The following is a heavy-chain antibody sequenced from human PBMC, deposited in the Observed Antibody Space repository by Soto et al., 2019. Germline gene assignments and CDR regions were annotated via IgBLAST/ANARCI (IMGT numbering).Heavy chain of an antibody. J-gene: IGHJ4*02. CDR2: IYPSDSAT. CDR1: GYSFSGYW. D-gene: IGHD2-15*01. Sequence: GESLKISCKGSGYSFSGYWIGWVRQMPGKGLEGMGIIYPSDSATRYSPSFQGQVTISADKSITTSYLQWSSLKASDTAMYYCAGAPPGRNGNNRFDYWGQGTLVTVSS. V-gene: IGHV5-51*01. CDR3: AGAPPGRNGNNRFDY.